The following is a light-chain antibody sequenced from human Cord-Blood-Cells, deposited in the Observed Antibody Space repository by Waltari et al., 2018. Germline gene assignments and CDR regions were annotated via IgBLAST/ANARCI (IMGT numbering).Light chain of an antibody. CDR2: AAS. J-gene: IGKJ2*01. Sequence: DIQMTQSPSSLSPSVEDRATITCRASQSISSYLNWYQQKPGKAPKLLIYAASSLQSGVPSRFSGSGSGTDFTLTISSLQPEDFATYYCQQSYSNPYTFGQGTKLEIK. CDR3: QQSYSNPYT. V-gene: IGKV1-39*01. CDR1: QSISSY.